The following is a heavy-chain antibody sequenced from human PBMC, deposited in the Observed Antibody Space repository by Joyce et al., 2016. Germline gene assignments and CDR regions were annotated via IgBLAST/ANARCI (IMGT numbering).Heavy chain of an antibody. Sequence: QLQLQESGPGLVKPSQTLSLICDVSGGSISRGGYSWSWIRQPPGKGLEWIAYIYHTGSTYYTPSLNNRVSISVDKSKNQFSLGLNSVTAADTAVYYCARSLVVPAAFFDYWGQGILVTVSP. V-gene: IGHV4-30-2*01. J-gene: IGHJ4*02. D-gene: IGHD2-2*01. CDR1: GGSISRGGYS. CDR2: IYHTGST. CDR3: ARSLVVPAAFFDY.